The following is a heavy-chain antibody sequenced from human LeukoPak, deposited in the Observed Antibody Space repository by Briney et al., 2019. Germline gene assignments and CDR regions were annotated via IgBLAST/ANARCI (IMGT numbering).Heavy chain of an antibody. V-gene: IGHV3-74*01. Sequence: GGSLSLCCAASGFTFSSYWMHWVRQAPGKGLVWVTGINTDGSSTNYADSVKGRFTISRDNAKNTLYLQMNRLRVEDMAVYYCYGGNAEQWGQGTLVTVSS. D-gene: IGHD4-23*01. CDR3: YGGNAEQ. CDR1: GFTFSSYW. J-gene: IGHJ1*01. CDR2: INTDGSST.